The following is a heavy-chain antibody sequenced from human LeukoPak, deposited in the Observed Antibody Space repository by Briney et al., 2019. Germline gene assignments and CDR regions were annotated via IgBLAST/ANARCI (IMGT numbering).Heavy chain of an antibody. CDR3: ARVLGGYYDILTGYYKSRDYFDY. J-gene: IGHJ4*02. D-gene: IGHD3-9*01. V-gene: IGHV1-2*02. Sequence: ASVKVSCKASGYTFTDYYMHWVRQAPGQGLEWIGWISPDSGRTGFAQKFQGRVTMTRDTSISTAYMELSRLRSDDTAVYYCARVLGGYYDILTGYYKSRDYFDYWGQGTLVTVSS. CDR2: ISPDSGRT. CDR1: GYTFTDYY.